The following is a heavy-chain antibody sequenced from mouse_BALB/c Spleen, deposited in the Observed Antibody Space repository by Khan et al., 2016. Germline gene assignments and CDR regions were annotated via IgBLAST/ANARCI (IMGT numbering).Heavy chain of an antibody. CDR1: GYTFTNYG. J-gene: IGHJ1*01. D-gene: IGHD1-1*01. CDR2: INTYSGES. V-gene: IGHV9-3-1*01. Sequence: QIQLVQSGPELKKPGKTVKISCKASGYTFTNYGMNWVKQAPGKGLKWMGWINTYSGESTYADDFKGRFAFSLATSANTAYLQINNLKNEDTATYYWARYLYYYGSSRYFDVWGAGTTVTVSS. CDR3: ARYLYYYGSSRYFDV.